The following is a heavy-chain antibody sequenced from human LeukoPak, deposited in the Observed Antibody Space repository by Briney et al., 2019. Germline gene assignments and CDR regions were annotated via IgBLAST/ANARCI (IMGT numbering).Heavy chain of an antibody. J-gene: IGHJ3*02. V-gene: IGHV3-23*01. D-gene: IGHD3-22*01. CDR1: GFTFSGYA. CDR2: ISGSGGST. CDR3: AKDLYYYDSSGYYYVSYAFDI. Sequence: GGSLRLSCAASGFTFSGYAMSWVRQAPGKGLEWVSAISGSGGSTYYADSVKGRFTISRDNSKNTLYLQMNSLRAEDTAVYYCAKDLYYYDSSGYYYVSYAFDIWGQGTMVTGSS.